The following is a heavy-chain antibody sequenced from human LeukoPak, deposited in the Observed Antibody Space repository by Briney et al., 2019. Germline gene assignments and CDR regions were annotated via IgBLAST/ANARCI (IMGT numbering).Heavy chain of an antibody. CDR2: ISSSGSTI. Sequence: SGGSLRLSCAASGFTFSDYYMSWIRQAPGKGLEWVSYISSSGSTIYYADSVKGRFTISRDNAKNSLYLQMNSLRADDTAVYYCVRVRDTSASPYFDFWGQGTLVTVSS. J-gene: IGHJ4*02. D-gene: IGHD6-19*01. CDR1: GFTFSDYY. V-gene: IGHV3-11*01. CDR3: VRVRDTSASPYFDF.